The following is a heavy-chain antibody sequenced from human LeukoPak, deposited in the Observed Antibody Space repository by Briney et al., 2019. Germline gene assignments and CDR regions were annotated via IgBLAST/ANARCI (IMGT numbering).Heavy chain of an antibody. CDR1: GYIFTSYW. Sequence: GESLQISCKGSGYIFTSYWISWVRQMPGKGLEWMVRIDPSDSYTNYSPSFQGHVTISADKSISTAYLQWSSLKASDTAMYYCARLDIVVVPAASSSMDVWGKGTTVTVSS. CDR2: IDPSDSYT. J-gene: IGHJ6*04. CDR3: ARLDIVVVPAASSSMDV. D-gene: IGHD2-2*03. V-gene: IGHV5-10-1*01.